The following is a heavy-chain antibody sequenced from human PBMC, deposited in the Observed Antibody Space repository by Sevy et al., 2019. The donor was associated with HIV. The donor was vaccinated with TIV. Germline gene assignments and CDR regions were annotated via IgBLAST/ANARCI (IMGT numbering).Heavy chain of an antibody. Sequence: GGSLRLSCAASGFSFSSFYMTWIRQAPGKGLQWVAYISSTGQTTYYADSVKGRFVVSRDNAKNSLFLHINSLRAEDTGVFFCARIPAMSPPTDGMDLWGQGTTVTVSS. CDR3: ARIPAMSPPTDGMDL. D-gene: IGHD1-1*01. V-gene: IGHV3-11*01. J-gene: IGHJ6*02. CDR1: GFSFSSFY. CDR2: ISSTGQTT.